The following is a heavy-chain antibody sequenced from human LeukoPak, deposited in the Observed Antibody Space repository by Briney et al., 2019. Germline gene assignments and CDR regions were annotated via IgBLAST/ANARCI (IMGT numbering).Heavy chain of an antibody. CDR2: IYPGDSDT. CDR3: ARTANLRSAGYVD. CDR1: GYIFATYW. J-gene: IGHJ4*02. Sequence: GESLKISCKGSGYIFATYWIGWVRQMPGKGLEGMGIIYPGDSDTRYSPSFQGQVTISADQPISTAYLQWSSLKASDTAIYYCARTANLRSAGYVDWGQGTLVTVSS. D-gene: IGHD3-9*01. V-gene: IGHV5-51*04.